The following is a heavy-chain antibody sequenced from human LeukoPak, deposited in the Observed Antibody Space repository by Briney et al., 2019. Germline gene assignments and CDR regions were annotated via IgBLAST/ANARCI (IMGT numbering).Heavy chain of an antibody. CDR1: GYTFTGYY. CDR3: ARTLTYYYDSSGYLLRAQNDY. D-gene: IGHD3-22*01. V-gene: IGHV1-2*06. J-gene: IGHJ4*02. CDR2: INPNSGGT. Sequence: ASVKVSCKASGYTFTGYYMHWVRQAPGQGLEWMGRINPNSGGTNYAQKFQSRVTMTRDTSISTACMELSRLRSDDTAVYYCARTLTYYYDSSGYLLRAQNDYWGQGTLVTVSS.